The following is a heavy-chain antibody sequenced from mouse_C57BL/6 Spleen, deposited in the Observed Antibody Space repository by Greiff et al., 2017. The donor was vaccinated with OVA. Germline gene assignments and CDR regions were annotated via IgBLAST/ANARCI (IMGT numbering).Heavy chain of an antibody. CDR3: ARHLGGYFDV. V-gene: IGHV5-12*01. Sequence: EVQLVESGGGLVQPGGSLKLSCAASGFTFSDYYMYWVRQTPEKRLEWVAYISNGGGSTYYPDTVKGRFTISRDNAKNTLYLQMSRLKSEDTAMYYCARHLGGYFDVWGTGTTVTVSS. CDR1: GFTFSDYY. D-gene: IGHD3-3*01. CDR2: ISNGGGST. J-gene: IGHJ1*03.